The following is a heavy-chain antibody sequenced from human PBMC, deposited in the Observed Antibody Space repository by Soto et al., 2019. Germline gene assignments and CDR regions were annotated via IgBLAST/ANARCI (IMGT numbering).Heavy chain of an antibody. V-gene: IGHV4-34*01. CDR3: ERGGSGWLRLLGY. J-gene: IGHJ4*02. CDR1: GGSFSGYY. Sequence: QVQLQQWGAGLLKPSETLSLTCAVYGGSFSGYYWSWIRQPPGKGLELIGEINHSGSTNYNPSLTSRVTILVDTSKSQYSVKLSAGTAADTAVYYCERGGSGWLRLLGYWGQGTVVTVSS. CDR2: INHSGST. D-gene: IGHD6-19*01.